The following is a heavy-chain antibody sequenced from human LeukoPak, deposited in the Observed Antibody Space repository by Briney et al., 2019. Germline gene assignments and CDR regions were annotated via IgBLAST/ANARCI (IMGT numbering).Heavy chain of an antibody. CDR2: IYYSGST. Sequence: TSETLSLTCTVSGGSISSYYWSWIRQPPGKGLEWIGYIYYSGSTNYNPSLKSRVTISVDTSKNQFSLKLSSVTAADTAVYYCAREYCSSTSCLFDYWGQGTLVTVSS. CDR3: AREYCSSTSCLFDY. J-gene: IGHJ4*02. V-gene: IGHV4-59*01. CDR1: GGSISSYY. D-gene: IGHD2-2*01.